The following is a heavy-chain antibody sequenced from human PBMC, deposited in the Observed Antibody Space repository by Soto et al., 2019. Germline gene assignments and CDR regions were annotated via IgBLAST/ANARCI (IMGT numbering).Heavy chain of an antibody. CDR3: ARENRWGWNWFDP. D-gene: IGHD1-26*01. V-gene: IGHV4-59*01. CDR2: IYYSGST. Sequence: LSLTCTVSGGSISSYYWGWILQPPGKGLEWIGYIYYSGSTNYNPALKSRVTISVDTSKNQFSLKLSSVTAADTAVYYCARENRWGWNWFDPWGQGTLVTVSS. CDR1: GGSISSYY. J-gene: IGHJ5*02.